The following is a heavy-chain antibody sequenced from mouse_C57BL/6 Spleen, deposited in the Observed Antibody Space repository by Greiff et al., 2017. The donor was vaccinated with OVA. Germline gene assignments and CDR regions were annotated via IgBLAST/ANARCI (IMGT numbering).Heavy chain of an antibody. Sequence: QVQLQQPGTELVKPGASVKLSCKASGYTFTSYWLHLVKQRPGQGLEWIGNINPSNGGTNYNEKFKSKATLTVDKSSSTAYMQLSSLTSEDSAVYYCARGDLLWGYFDVWGTGTTVTVSS. CDR2: INPSNGGT. CDR3: ARGDLLWGYFDV. J-gene: IGHJ1*03. V-gene: IGHV1-53*01. CDR1: GYTFTSYW. D-gene: IGHD2-1*01.